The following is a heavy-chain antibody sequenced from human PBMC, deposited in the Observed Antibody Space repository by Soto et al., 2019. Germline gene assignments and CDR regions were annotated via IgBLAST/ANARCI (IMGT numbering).Heavy chain of an antibody. Sequence: GESLKISCKGSGYSFTSYWIGWVRQMPGKGLDRMGIIYPCDSDTRYSPSFQGQVTISAXXXIXXXYXQXXXLXASDTAMYYCARVSPPTSSGWYYSWGQGRRFTVSS. CDR2: IYPCDSDT. CDR1: GYSFTSYW. CDR3: ARVSPPTSSGWYYS. J-gene: IGHJ3*02. V-gene: IGHV5-51*01. D-gene: IGHD6-19*01.